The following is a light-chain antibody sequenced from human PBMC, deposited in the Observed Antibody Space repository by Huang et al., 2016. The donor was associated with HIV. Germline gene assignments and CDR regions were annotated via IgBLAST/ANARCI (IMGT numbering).Light chain of an antibody. CDR1: QSVSSN. CDR2: GAS. J-gene: IGKJ4*01. V-gene: IGKV3-15*01. CDR3: QQYNNWPPLT. Sequence: EIVMTQSPATLSVSPGESATLSCRASQSVSSNLAWHQQKPGQAPRLLIYGASTRATGIPARFSGSGSGTEFTLTISSLQSEDFAVYYCQQYNNWPPLTFGGGTKVEIK.